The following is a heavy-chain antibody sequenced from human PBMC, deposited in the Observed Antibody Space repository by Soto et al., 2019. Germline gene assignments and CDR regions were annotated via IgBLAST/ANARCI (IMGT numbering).Heavy chain of an antibody. CDR3: ARDNYYDSQYHHYYYGMDG. CDR2: ISAYNGNT. D-gene: IGHD3-22*01. CDR1: GYTFTSYG. Sequence: ASVKVSCKASGYTFTSYGISWVRQAPGQGLEWMGWISAYNGNTNYAQKLQGRVTMTTDTSTSTAYMELRSLRSDDTAVYYCARDNYYDSQYHHYYYGMDGWGQGTTVTVSS. V-gene: IGHV1-18*01. J-gene: IGHJ6*02.